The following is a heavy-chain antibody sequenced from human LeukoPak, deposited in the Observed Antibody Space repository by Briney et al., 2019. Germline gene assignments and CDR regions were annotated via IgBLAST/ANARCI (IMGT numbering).Heavy chain of an antibody. V-gene: IGHV4-34*01. CDR1: GGSFSGYY. J-gene: IGHJ5*02. D-gene: IGHD3-9*01. Sequence: SETLSLTCAVYGGSFSGYYWSWIRQPPGKGLEWIAEINHSGSTNYNPSLKSRVTISVDTSKNQFSLKLSSVTAADTAVYYCARDPHNYDILTEPGWFDPWGQGTLVTVSS. CDR3: ARDPHNYDILTEPGWFDP. CDR2: INHSGST.